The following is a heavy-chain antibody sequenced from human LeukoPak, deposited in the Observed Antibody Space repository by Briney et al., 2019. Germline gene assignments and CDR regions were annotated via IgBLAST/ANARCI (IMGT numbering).Heavy chain of an antibody. CDR1: GGSISSSSYY. CDR2: IYYSGST. D-gene: IGHD3-10*01. Sequence: NPSETLSLTCTVSGGSISSSSYYWGWIRQPPGKGLEWIGSIYYSGSTYYNPSLKSRVTISVDTSKNQFSLKLSSVTAADTAVYYCASQGRRYYYGSGSSLVGGWGQGTLVTVSS. J-gene: IGHJ4*02. V-gene: IGHV4-39*01. CDR3: ASQGRRYYYGSGSSLVGG.